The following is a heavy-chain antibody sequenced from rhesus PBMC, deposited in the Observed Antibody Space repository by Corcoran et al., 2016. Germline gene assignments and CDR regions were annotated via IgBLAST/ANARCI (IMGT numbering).Heavy chain of an antibody. Sequence: EVQLVQSGAEVKRPGESVRSSCKTSGYSFTSTWISCVGKMHGKGRERRGSSYPCDSDTRYKPSVQGHVTISAYKSISTTYLQWSSLKASDTATYYCAKRANYVYFDYWGQGVLVTVSS. J-gene: IGHJ4*01. V-gene: IGHV5S1*01. CDR2: SYPCDSDT. CDR3: AKRANYVYFDY. CDR1: GYSFTSTW. D-gene: IGHD4-17*01.